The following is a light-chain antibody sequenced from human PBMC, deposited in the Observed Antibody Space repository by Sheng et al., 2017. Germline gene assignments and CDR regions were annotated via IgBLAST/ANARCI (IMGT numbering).Light chain of an antibody. CDR1: QSISSN. V-gene: IGKV3-15*01. J-gene: IGKJ1*01. CDR2: GAS. CDR3: QQYNNWPAWT. Sequence: EIVMTQSPVTLSVSPGERATLSCRASQSISSNLAWYQQKAGQAPRLLIYGASTRATGIPARFSGSGSGTEFTLTISSLQSEDFAVYYCQQYNNWPAWTFGQGTKGGNQT.